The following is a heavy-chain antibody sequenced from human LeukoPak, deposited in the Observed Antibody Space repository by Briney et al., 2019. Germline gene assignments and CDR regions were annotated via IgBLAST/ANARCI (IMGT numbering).Heavy chain of an antibody. D-gene: IGHD2-21*02. J-gene: IGHJ4*02. CDR2: IIPILGVA. Sequence: SVKVSCKASGGTFSSYTISWVRQAPGQGLEWMGRIIPILGVANYAQKFQGRVTITADKSTSTAYMELSSLRSEDTAVYYCAREGDFSSSRFDYGGQGTLVTVSS. CDR1: GGTFSSYT. CDR3: AREGDFSSSRFDY. V-gene: IGHV1-69*04.